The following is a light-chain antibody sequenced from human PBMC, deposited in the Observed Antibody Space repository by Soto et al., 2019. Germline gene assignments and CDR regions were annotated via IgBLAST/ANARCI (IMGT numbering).Light chain of an antibody. CDR1: QNINNY. J-gene: IGKJ5*01. CDR3: QQYENLPT. V-gene: IGKV1-33*01. Sequence: DLQLNQSPSSLSASVGDRVTITCQARQNINNYLNWHQQKPGRAPKLLIYDASNLDAGVPSRFRGSGSGTDFTFTISRLQPEDIATYYCQQYENLPTFGQGTRLDIK. CDR2: DAS.